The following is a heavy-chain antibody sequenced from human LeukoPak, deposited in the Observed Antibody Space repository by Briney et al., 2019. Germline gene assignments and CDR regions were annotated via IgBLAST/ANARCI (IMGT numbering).Heavy chain of an antibody. D-gene: IGHD5-18*01. V-gene: IGHV3-15*01. CDR2: LKSKTDGGTT. J-gene: IGHJ4*02. CDR3: TTSVRGYSTGPSF. Sequence: GGALRLSCAASGFTLSNAWMSWVRQAPGKGVEGVGRLKSKTDGGTTDYAAPVKGRFTISRDDSKNTLFLQMNSLKTEDTAVYYCTTSVRGYSTGPSFWGQGTLVTVSS. CDR1: GFTLSNAW.